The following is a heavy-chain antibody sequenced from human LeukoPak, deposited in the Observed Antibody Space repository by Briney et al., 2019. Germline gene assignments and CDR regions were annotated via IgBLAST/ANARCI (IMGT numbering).Heavy chain of an antibody. Sequence: SETLSLTCTVSGGSISSYYWSWIRQSPGKGLEWVGYIYYSGSTNHNPSLKSRVTISVDTSKNQFSLNLTSVTAADTAVYYCARAIYSYGYYYYAMDVWGQGTTVTVSS. CDR1: GGSISSYY. D-gene: IGHD5-18*01. J-gene: IGHJ6*02. CDR3: ARAIYSYGYYYYAMDV. CDR2: IYYSGST. V-gene: IGHV4-59*01.